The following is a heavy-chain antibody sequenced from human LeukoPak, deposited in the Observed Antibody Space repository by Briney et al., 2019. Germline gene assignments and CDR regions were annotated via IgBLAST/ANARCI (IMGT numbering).Heavy chain of an antibody. CDR3: AGPSGAAAGAAYLQN. CDR1: GGSFSGYY. CDR2: IHSSGST. D-gene: IGHD6-13*01. Sequence: PSETLSLTCAVYGGSFSGYYWSWVRQPAGKGLECIGRIHSSGSTNYNPSLASRVTISVDRSKNQFSLELRSMTAADTAVYYCAGPSGAAAGAAYLQNWGQGTLVTVSS. V-gene: IGHV4-59*10. J-gene: IGHJ1*01.